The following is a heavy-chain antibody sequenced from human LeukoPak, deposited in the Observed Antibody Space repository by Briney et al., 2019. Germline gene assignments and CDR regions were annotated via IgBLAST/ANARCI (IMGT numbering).Heavy chain of an antibody. J-gene: IGHJ4*02. D-gene: IGHD5-18*01. CDR2: INPNTGGT. CDR3: VRYHPDTADDY. Sequence: ASVKVSCKASGYTFIGYFIHWVRQAPGQGLEWMGWINPNTGGTNYAQNFQGRVTMTRDTSISTAYMELSRLRSDDTAVYYCVRYHPDTADDYWGQGTLVTVSS. CDR1: GYTFIGYF. V-gene: IGHV1-2*02.